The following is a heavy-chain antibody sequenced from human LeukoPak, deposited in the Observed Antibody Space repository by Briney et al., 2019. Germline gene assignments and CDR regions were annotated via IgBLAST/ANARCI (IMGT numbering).Heavy chain of an antibody. CDR3: AKGSQSYYYRMDV. J-gene: IGHJ6*02. CDR2: ISGSGGST. CDR1: GFTFTSYP. Sequence: PGGSLRLSCAASGFTFTSYPMSWVRQAPGKGLEWVSAISGSGGSTYYADSLKGRFTISRDNSKNTLYLQMNSLRAEDTAVYYCAKGSQSYYYRMDVWGQGTTVTVSS. V-gene: IGHV3-23*01.